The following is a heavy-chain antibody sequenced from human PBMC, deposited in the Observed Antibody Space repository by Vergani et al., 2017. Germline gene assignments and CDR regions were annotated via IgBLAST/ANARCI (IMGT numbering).Heavy chain of an antibody. D-gene: IGHD6-13*01. CDR2: ISSSSSYI. J-gene: IGHJ6*02. CDR3: AGSSYSSSWYRHDYYYGMDV. Sequence: EVQLVESGGGLVKPGGSLRLSCAASGFTFSSYSMNWVRQAPGKGLEWVSSISSSSSYIYYADSVKGRFTISRDNAKNSLYLQMNSLRAEDTAVYYCAGSSYSSSWYRHDYYYGMDVWGQGTTVTVSS. CDR1: GFTFSSYS. V-gene: IGHV3-21*01.